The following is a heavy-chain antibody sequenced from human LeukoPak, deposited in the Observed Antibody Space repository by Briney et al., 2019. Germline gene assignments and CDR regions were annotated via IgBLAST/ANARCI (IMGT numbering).Heavy chain of an antibody. V-gene: IGHV3-53*01. D-gene: IGHD6-19*01. Sequence: GGSLRLFCAASGFTVSSNYMSWVRQAPGKGLEWVSVIYAGGSTYYTDSVKGRFTISRDNSKNTLYLQMNSLRAEDTAVYYCARASSAWDYYFDYWGQGTLVTVSS. J-gene: IGHJ4*02. CDR2: IYAGGST. CDR1: GFTVSSNY. CDR3: ARASSAWDYYFDY.